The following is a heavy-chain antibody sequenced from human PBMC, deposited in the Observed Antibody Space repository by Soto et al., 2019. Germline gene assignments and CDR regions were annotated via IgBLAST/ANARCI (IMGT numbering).Heavy chain of an antibody. CDR2: IWYDGSNK. V-gene: IGHV3-33*01. CDR3: ERAFYGQQLDPDYYYYGMDV. D-gene: IGHD6-13*01. Sequence: GGSLRLSCAASGFTFSSYGMHWVRQAPGKGLEWVAVIWYDGSNKYYADSVKGRFTISRDNSKNTLYLQMNSLRAEDTAVYYCERAFYGQQLDPDYYYYGMDVWGQGTTVTVSS. J-gene: IGHJ6*02. CDR1: GFTFSSYG.